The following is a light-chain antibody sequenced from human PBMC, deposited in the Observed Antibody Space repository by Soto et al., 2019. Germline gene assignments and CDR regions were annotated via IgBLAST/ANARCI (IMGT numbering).Light chain of an antibody. CDR2: GAS. CDR1: QSVSSIY. V-gene: IGKV3-20*01. J-gene: IGKJ1*01. Sequence: EIVLTQSPGTLSLSPGERATLSCRASQSVSSIYLAWYQQKPGQAPRLLIYGASTRATGIPDRFSGSGSGTDFTLTISRLEPEDFVVYYCQHYGSSLWTFGQGTKVEIK. CDR3: QHYGSSLWT.